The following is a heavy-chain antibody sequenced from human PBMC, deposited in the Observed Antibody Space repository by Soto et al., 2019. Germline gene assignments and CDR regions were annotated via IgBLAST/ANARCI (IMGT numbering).Heavy chain of an antibody. V-gene: IGHV3-33*01. Sequence: QVQLVESGGGVVQPGRSLRLSCAASGFTFSSYGMHWVRQAPGKGLEWVAVIWYDGSNKYYADSVKGRFTISRDNSKNTLYLQMNSLRAEDTAVYYCARTMGYCSSTSCYGFDYWGQGTLVTVSS. CDR3: ARTMGYCSSTSCYGFDY. CDR1: GFTFSSYG. CDR2: IWYDGSNK. D-gene: IGHD2-2*01. J-gene: IGHJ4*02.